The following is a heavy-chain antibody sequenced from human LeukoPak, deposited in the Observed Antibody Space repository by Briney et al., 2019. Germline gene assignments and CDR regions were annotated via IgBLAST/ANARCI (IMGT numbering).Heavy chain of an antibody. D-gene: IGHD3-10*01. CDR2: ISGSGGST. CDR3: AKDMVRGVIQSAFDF. J-gene: IGHJ4*02. Sequence: PGGSLRLSCAASGFTFSSYAMSWVRQAPRKGLEWVSTISGSGGSTHYADSVNGRFTISRDSSKNTLHLQMNSLRVEDTAVYYCAKDMVRGVIQSAFDFWGQGTLVTVSS. CDR1: GFTFSSYA. V-gene: IGHV3-23*01.